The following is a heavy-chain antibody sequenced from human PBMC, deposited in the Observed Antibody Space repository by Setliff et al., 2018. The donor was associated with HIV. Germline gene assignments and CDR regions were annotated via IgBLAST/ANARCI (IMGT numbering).Heavy chain of an antibody. CDR2: ISYTGNT. CDR3: ARRTFGSGRIDP. J-gene: IGHJ5*02. V-gene: IGHV4-59*08. D-gene: IGHD3-16*01. CDR1: GVSISYYH. Sequence: NPSETLSLTCTVSGVSISYYHWSWIRQPPGKGLEWIGYISYTGNTNYDPSLASRVTMSIDTSKNQFSLKLNSVTATDTAVYYCARRTFGSGRIDPWGQGTLVTVSS.